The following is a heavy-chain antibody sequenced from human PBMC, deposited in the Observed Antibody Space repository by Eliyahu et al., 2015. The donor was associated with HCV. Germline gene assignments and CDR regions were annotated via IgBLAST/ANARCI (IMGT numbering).Heavy chain of an antibody. CDR3: AKDREGYYYDSSGYCFDY. J-gene: IGHJ4*02. Sequence: EVQLLESGGGLVQPGGSLRLSCAASGFTFSSYAMSWVRQAPGKGLEWVSAISGSGGSTYYADSVKGRFTISRDNSKNTLYLQMNSLRAEDTAVYYCAKDREGYYYDSSGYCFDYWGQGTLVTVSS. D-gene: IGHD3-22*01. CDR2: ISGSGGST. CDR1: GFTFSSYA. V-gene: IGHV3-23*01.